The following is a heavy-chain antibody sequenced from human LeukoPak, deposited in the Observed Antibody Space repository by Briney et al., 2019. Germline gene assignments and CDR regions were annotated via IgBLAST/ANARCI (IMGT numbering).Heavy chain of an antibody. D-gene: IGHD3-10*01. CDR3: AKVRHTSIYSVRGVIYWFDP. CDR1: GFTFSSYA. J-gene: IGHJ5*02. CDR2: ISGSGGST. Sequence: GGSLRLSCAASGFTFSSYAMSWVRQAPGKGLEWVSAISGSGGSTYYADSVKGRFTISRDNSKNTLYLQMNSLRAEDTAVYYCAKVRHTSIYSVRGVIYWFDPWGQGTLVTVSS. V-gene: IGHV3-23*01.